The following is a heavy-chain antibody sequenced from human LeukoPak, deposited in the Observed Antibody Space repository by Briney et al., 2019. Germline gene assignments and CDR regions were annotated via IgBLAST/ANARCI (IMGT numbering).Heavy chain of an antibody. CDR2: IYYSGST. CDR3: ARSNGIPAALLSY. D-gene: IGHD2-2*01. V-gene: IGHV4-30-4*08. CDR1: GGSISSGDYY. Sequence: TLSLTCTVSGGSISSGDYYWSWIRQPPGKGLEWIGYIYYSGSTYYNPSLKSRVTISVDTSKNQFSLKLSSVTAADTAVYYCARSNGIPAALLSYWGQGTLVTVSS. J-gene: IGHJ4*02.